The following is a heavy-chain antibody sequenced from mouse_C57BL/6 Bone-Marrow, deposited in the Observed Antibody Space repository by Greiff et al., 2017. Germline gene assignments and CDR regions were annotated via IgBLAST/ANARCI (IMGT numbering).Heavy chain of an antibody. CDR2: IYPGDGDT. CDR3: ARWAY. J-gene: IGHJ3*01. Sequence: QVLLLQSGAELVKPGASVKISCNASGYAFSSYWMNWVKQRPGKSLEWFGQIYPGDGDTNYNGKFKGKATLTADNSSSTASLQLSSLTSDDSAVYFCARWAYWGQGTLVTVSA. CDR1: GYAFSSYW. V-gene: IGHV1-80*01.